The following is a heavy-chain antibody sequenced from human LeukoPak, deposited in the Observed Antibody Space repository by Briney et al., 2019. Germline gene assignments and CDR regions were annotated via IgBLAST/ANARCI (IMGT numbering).Heavy chain of an antibody. CDR1: GFTFSSYS. CDR2: ISSSSSTI. Sequence: GGSLRLSCAASGFTFSSYSMNWVRQAPGKGLEWVSYISSSSSTIYYADSVKGRFTISRDNAKNSLYLQMNSLRDEDTAVYYCASVIGGWLPRGHDYWGQGTLVAVSS. CDR3: ASVIGGWLPRGHDY. D-gene: IGHD5-24*01. J-gene: IGHJ4*02. V-gene: IGHV3-48*02.